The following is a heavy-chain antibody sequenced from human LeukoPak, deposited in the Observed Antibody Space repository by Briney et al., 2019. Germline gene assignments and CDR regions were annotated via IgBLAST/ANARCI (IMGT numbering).Heavy chain of an antibody. J-gene: IGHJ5*02. D-gene: IGHD1-26*01. V-gene: IGHV1-24*01. CDR2: FDPEDGET. Sequence: ASVKVSCKVSGYTLTELSMHWVRQAPGKGLEWMGGFDPEDGETIYAQKFRGRVTMTEDTSTDTAYMELSSLRSEDTAVYYCATRWELLEWFDPWGQGTLVTVSS. CDR1: GYTLTELS. CDR3: ATRWELLEWFDP.